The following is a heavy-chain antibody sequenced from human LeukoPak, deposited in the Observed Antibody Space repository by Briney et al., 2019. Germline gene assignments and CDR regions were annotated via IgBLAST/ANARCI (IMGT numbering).Heavy chain of an antibody. CDR2: ILYDGSNT. CDR1: GFTFSRYS. CDR3: ARGTVTMVDY. J-gene: IGHJ4*02. V-gene: IGHV3-30*14. Sequence: GRSLRLSCAASGFTFSRYSMHWVRQAPGTGLEWVAAILYDGSNTDYADSVKGRFTISRDNSKNTLFLQMNSLRAGDTAVYYCARGTVTMVDYWGQGTLVTVSS. D-gene: IGHD3-10*01.